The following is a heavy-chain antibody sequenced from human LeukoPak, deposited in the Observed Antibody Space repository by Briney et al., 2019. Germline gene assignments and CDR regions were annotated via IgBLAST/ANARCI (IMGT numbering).Heavy chain of an antibody. CDR1: GGSISSSTYY. D-gene: IGHD2/OR15-2a*01. CDR3: ARGRTSTTRYTFDP. Sequence: SETLSLTCTVSGGSISSSTYYWGWIRQPPGKGLEWIGTIHYSGSTYYNPSLKSRVTISVDTSKNQFSLKLSSVTAADTAVYFCARGRTSTTRYTFDPWGQGTPVTVSS. CDR2: IHYSGST. V-gene: IGHV4-39*07. J-gene: IGHJ5*02.